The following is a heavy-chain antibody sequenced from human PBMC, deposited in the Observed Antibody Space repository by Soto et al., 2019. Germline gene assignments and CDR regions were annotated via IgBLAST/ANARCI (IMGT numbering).Heavy chain of an antibody. CDR3: AREAGAVTYYYFDY. CDR2: IYYSGGT. J-gene: IGHJ4*02. Sequence: QLQLQESGPGLVKPSETLSLTCTVSGGSISSSSYYWGWVRQPPGKWLEWIGTIYYSGGTYYNPSLKSRVTIPVDTSKNHFSLKLSAVTAADTAVYYCAREAGAVTYYYFDYWGQGTLVTVSS. CDR1: GGSISSSSYY. V-gene: IGHV4-39*02. D-gene: IGHD4-17*01.